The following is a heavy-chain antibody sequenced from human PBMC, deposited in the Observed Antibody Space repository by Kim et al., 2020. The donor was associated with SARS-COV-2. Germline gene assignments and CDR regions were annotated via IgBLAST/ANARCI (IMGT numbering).Heavy chain of an antibody. CDR2: ISYDGSNK. Sequence: GGSLRLSCAASGFTFSSYAMHWVRQAPGKGLEWVAVISYDGSNKYYADSVKGRFTISRDNSKNTLYLQMNSLRAEDTAVYYCARERQDIVVVPAATNYYYYYGMDVWGQGTTVTVSS. V-gene: IGHV3-30*04. CDR3: ARERQDIVVVPAATNYYYYYGMDV. CDR1: GFTFSSYA. J-gene: IGHJ6*02. D-gene: IGHD2-2*01.